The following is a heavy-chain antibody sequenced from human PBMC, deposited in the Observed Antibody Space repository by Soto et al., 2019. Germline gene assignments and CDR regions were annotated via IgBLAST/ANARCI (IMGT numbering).Heavy chain of an antibody. J-gene: IGHJ4*02. CDR3: ARAHEWELQSY. CDR1: GGTFSSYA. V-gene: IGHV1-69*12. D-gene: IGHD1-26*01. CDR2: ILPILGTA. Sequence: QVQLVQSGAAVKKPGSSVKVYCKASGGTFSSYAISCVRQAPGQGLEWMGGILPILGTANYEQKFQGRVTITADESTNTAYMALSSLRSEDTAVYYCARAHEWELQSYWGKGTLVTVSS.